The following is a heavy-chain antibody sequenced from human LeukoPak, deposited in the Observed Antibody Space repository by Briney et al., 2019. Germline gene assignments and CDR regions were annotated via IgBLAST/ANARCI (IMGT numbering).Heavy chain of an antibody. CDR2: ISGSGSST. J-gene: IGHJ4*02. D-gene: IGHD6-6*01. V-gene: IGHV3-48*04. Sequence: GGSLRLSCAASGFTFSSYNMNWVRQTPGMGLEWLSYISGSGSSTFYADSVKGRFTISRDNAKNSLYLRMNSLRAEDTAVYFCAREGYRSSSEPDSWGQGTLVTVSS. CDR1: GFTFSSYN. CDR3: AREGYRSSSEPDS.